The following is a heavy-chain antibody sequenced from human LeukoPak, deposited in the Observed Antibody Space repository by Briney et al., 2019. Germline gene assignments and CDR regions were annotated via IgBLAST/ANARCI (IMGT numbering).Heavy chain of an antibody. J-gene: IGHJ6*02. CDR2: IYTTGST. Sequence: SETLSLTCTVSGGSISSYYWTWIRQPAGQGLEWIGRIYTTGSTNYNPSLNSRVTMSVDTSKNQFSLKLSSVTAADTAVYYCARDRSGGTGMDVWGQGTTVTVSS. V-gene: IGHV4-4*07. CDR1: GGSISSYY. D-gene: IGHD2-15*01. CDR3: ARDRSGGTGMDV.